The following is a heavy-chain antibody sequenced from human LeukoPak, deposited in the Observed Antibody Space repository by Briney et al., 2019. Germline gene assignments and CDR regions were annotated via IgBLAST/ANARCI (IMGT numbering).Heavy chain of an antibody. CDR2: TYYRSKWYN. CDR1: GDSVSSSSAA. CDR3: ARYNSDWTSFDY. J-gene: IGHJ4*02. V-gene: IGHV6-1*01. Sequence: SQTLSLTFAISGDSVSSSSAAWNRIRQSPSRGLEWLGRTYYRSKWYNDYAVYVKSRITINPDTSKNQFSLQLNSVTPEDTAVYYCARYNSDWTSFDYWGPGTLVTVSS. D-gene: IGHD6-19*01.